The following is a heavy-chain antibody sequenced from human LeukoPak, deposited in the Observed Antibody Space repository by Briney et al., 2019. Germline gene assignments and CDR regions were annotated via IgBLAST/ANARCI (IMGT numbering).Heavy chain of an antibody. CDR2: IKQDGSEK. J-gene: IGHJ4*02. CDR3: ARGPPYSSSWPAPLLDDY. V-gene: IGHV3-7*03. D-gene: IGHD6-13*01. CDR1: GFTFSSYW. Sequence: GGSLRLSCAASGFTFSSYWMSWVRQAPGKGLEWVANIKQDGSEKCYVDSVKGRFTISRDNAKNSLYLQMNSLRAEDTAVYYCARGPPYSSSWPAPLLDDYWGQGTLVTVSS.